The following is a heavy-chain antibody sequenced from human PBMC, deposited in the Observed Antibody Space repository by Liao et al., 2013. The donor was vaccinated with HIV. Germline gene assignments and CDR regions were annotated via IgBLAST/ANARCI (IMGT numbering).Heavy chain of an antibody. CDR2: FYDSENI. Sequence: QVQLQESGPGLVKPSQTLSLTCTVSRGSISSYYWNWIRQPAGKGLEWIGRFYDSENINYNPSLKTRVSMSVDTSKNEFSLKLESVTATDTAVYFCARENIVIDPGALENRVYFHHWGLGTLVTVSS. CDR1: RGSISSYY. V-gene: IGHV4-4*07. J-gene: IGHJ1*01. D-gene: IGHD2/OR15-2a*01. CDR3: ARENIVIDPGALENRVYFHH.